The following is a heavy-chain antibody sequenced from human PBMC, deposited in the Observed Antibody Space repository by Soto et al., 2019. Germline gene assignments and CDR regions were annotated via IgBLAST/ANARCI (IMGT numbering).Heavy chain of an antibody. D-gene: IGHD2-2*01. Sequence: SVKVSCKASGGTFSSYAISWVRQAPGQGLEWMGGIIPIFGTANYAQKFQGRVTITADKSTSTAYMELSSLRSEDTAVYYCARDKSGAKDIVVVPAATRYYYYGMDVWGQGTTVTVS. CDR2: IIPIFGTA. J-gene: IGHJ6*02. V-gene: IGHV1-69*06. CDR1: GGTFSSYA. CDR3: ARDKSGAKDIVVVPAATRYYYYGMDV.